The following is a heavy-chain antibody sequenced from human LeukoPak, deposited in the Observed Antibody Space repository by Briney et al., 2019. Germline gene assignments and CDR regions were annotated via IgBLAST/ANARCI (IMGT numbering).Heavy chain of an antibody. Sequence: HGESLKISCKGSGYRFTRNWIAWVRQMPGKGLQWMGIIDPGDSETRYSPSFQGQVTITADKSISTAYPQWSSLKASDTAMYYCARLNDGFDIWGQGAMVIVSS. V-gene: IGHV5-51*01. CDR2: IDPGDSET. J-gene: IGHJ3*02. CDR1: GYRFTRNW. CDR3: ARLNDGFDI.